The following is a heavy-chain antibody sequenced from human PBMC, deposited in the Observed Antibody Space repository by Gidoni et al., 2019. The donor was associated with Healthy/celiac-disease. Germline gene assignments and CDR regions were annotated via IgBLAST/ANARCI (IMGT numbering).Heavy chain of an antibody. Sequence: EVQLVESGGGLVKPGGSLRLSCAASGFTFSNAWMSWVRQAPGKGLEWVGRIKSKTDGGTTDYAAPVKGRFTISRDDSKNTLYLQMNSLKTEDTAVYYCTTDYTERILYGMDVWGQGTTVTVSS. D-gene: IGHD3-16*01. J-gene: IGHJ6*02. V-gene: IGHV3-15*01. CDR2: IKSKTDGGTT. CDR1: GFTFSNAW. CDR3: TTDYTERILYGMDV.